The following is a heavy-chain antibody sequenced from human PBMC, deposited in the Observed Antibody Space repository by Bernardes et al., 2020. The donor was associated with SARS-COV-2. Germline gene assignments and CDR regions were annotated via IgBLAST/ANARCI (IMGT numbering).Heavy chain of an antibody. Sequence: ASLRSFCAAFGVRSSSYWNSCVRQPPGKGLVWVANIKQHGSEKYYVESVKGRFTISRDNAKNPLYLQMNSLKAEDTAVYFCAKVSPIVFLDTYFDYWGQGALVTVSS. CDR3: AKVSPIVFLDTYFDY. CDR2: IKQHGSEK. V-gene: IGHV3-7*03. J-gene: IGHJ4*02. D-gene: IGHD1-26*01. CDR1: GVRSSSYW.